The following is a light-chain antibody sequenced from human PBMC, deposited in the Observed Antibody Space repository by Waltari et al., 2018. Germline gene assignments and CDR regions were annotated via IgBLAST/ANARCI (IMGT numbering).Light chain of an antibody. CDR3: QQYNSYSGT. V-gene: IGKV1-5*03. CDR1: QSISNY. Sequence: DIQMTQSPSTLSASVRDRVTITCRASQSISNYLAWYQQKPGKAPKLLISKASSLESGVPSRFSGSGSGTEFTLTISSLQPDDFATYYCQQYNSYSGTFGQGTRVEIK. J-gene: IGKJ1*01. CDR2: KAS.